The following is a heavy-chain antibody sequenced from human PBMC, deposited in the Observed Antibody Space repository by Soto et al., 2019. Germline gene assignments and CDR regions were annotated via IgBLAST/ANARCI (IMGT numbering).Heavy chain of an antibody. D-gene: IGHD4-17*01. CDR3: ARERGDYFDYYYGMDV. CDR2: ISSSSSYT. CDR1: GFTFSYYY. Sequence: PGGSLRLSCAASGFTFSYYYMSWIRQAPGKGLEWVSYISSSSSYTNYADSVKGRFTISRDNAKNSLYLQMNSLRAEDTAVYYCARERGDYFDYYYGMDVWGQGTTVTVSS. J-gene: IGHJ6*02. V-gene: IGHV3-11*06.